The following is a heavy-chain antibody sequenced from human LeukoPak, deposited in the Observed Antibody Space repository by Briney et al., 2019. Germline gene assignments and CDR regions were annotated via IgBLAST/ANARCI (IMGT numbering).Heavy chain of an antibody. CDR2: IYYSGST. CDR3: ARVVLVDDFWGGPQANAFDI. V-gene: IGHV4-4*02. D-gene: IGHD3-3*01. CDR1: GGSISSSNW. J-gene: IGHJ3*02. Sequence: PSGTLSLTCAVSGGSISSSNWWSWVRQPPGKGLEWIGYIYYSGSTDYNPSLKNRIAISVDTSENQFSLKLSSVTAADTAVYYCARVVLVDDFWGGPQANAFDIWGQGTMVTVSS.